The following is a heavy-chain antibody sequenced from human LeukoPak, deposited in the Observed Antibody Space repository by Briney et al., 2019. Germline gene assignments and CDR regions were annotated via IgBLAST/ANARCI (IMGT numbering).Heavy chain of an antibody. CDR2: IIPIFGTA. Sequence: EASVKVSCKATGGTFNSYALRWQRQAPSQALDRMGGIIPIFGTANYAQKFQGRVTITTDESTSTAYMELSSLRSEDTAVYYCARGRRDGTTYYFDYWGQGTLVTVSS. CDR3: ARGRRDGTTYYFDY. V-gene: IGHV1-69*05. J-gene: IGHJ4*02. D-gene: IGHD1-1*01. CDR1: GGTFNSYA.